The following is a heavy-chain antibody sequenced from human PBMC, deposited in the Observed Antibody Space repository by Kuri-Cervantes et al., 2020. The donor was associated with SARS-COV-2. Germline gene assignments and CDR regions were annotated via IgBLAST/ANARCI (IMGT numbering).Heavy chain of an antibody. CDR2: ISGSGGST. Sequence: LSLTCAASGFTFSSYAMSWVRQAPGKGLEWVSAISGSGGSTYYADSVKGRFTISRDNSKNTLYLQMNSLRAEDTAVYYCAKAGDIVVVPAAYFDYWGQGTLVTVSS. D-gene: IGHD2-2*01. V-gene: IGHV3-23*01. CDR3: AKAGDIVVVPAAYFDY. CDR1: GFTFSSYA. J-gene: IGHJ4*02.